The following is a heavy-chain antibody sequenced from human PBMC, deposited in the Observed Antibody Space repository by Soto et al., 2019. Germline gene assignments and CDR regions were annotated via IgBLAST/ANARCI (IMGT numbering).Heavy chain of an antibody. CDR2: IYSGGST. V-gene: IGHV3-53*01. Sequence: EVQLAESGGGLIQPGGSLRLSCAASGFTVSSNYMNWVRQAPGKGLEWVSVIYSGGSTYYADSVKDQFTISRDNSKNTLYLQMNSLRAEDTAVYYCARSGIFDYWGQGTLVTVSS. CDR1: GFTVSSNY. J-gene: IGHJ4*02. CDR3: ARSGIFDY. D-gene: IGHD1-20*01.